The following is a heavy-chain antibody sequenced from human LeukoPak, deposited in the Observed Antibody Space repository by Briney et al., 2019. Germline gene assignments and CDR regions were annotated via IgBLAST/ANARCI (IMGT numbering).Heavy chain of an antibody. V-gene: IGHV3-33*01. D-gene: IGHD6-13*01. J-gene: IGHJ5*02. CDR1: GFTFSSHG. CDR3: ARDSGYSSSWWRYNWFDP. Sequence: PGGSLRLSCAASGFTFSSHGMHWVRQAPGKGLEWVAVIWYDGSNKYYADSVKGRFTISRDNSKNTLCLQMNSLRAEDTAVYYCARDSGYSSSWWRYNWFDPWGQGTLVTVSS. CDR2: IWYDGSNK.